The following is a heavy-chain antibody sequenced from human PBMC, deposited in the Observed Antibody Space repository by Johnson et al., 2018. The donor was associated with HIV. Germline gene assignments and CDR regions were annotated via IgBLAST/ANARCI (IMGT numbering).Heavy chain of an antibody. J-gene: IGHJ3*01. Sequence: EQLVESGGRVVRPGESLRLSCEASGFTFDNYGMSWVRQGPGKGLEWVSGSSWNGGRTSYADSVKGRFIISRDNAKNSLYLQMNRLRVEDTALYYCAKDISSGVAAIRACDVWGQGTMVTVSS. V-gene: IGHV3-20*04. CDR3: AKDISSGVAAIRACDV. CDR2: SSWNGGRT. D-gene: IGHD2-21*02. CDR1: GFTFDNYG.